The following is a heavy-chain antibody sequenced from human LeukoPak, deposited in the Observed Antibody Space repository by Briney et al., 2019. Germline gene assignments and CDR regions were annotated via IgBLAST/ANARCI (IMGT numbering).Heavy chain of an antibody. Sequence: PRGSLRLSCAASGFTFSSYAMSWVRQAPGKGLEWVSAIGGSGGSTYYADSVKGRFTISRDNSKNTLYLQMNSLRAEGTAVYYCAKDEYCSGGSCYPEYFQHWGQGTLVTVSS. V-gene: IGHV3-23*01. D-gene: IGHD2-15*01. J-gene: IGHJ1*01. CDR3: AKDEYCSGGSCYPEYFQH. CDR1: GFTFSSYA. CDR2: IGGSGGST.